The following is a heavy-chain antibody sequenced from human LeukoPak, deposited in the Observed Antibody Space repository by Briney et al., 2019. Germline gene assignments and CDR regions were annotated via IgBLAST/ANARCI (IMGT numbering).Heavy chain of an antibody. D-gene: IGHD5-18*01. V-gene: IGHV4-59*12. J-gene: IGHJ4*02. CDR2: IYYTGST. CDR3: AREMGDTAMYY. Sequence: SETLSLTCTVSGGSISPYYWSWIRQPPGKGLEWIGYIYYTGSTNYNPSLKSRVTISVDTSKNQFSLKLSSVTAADTAVYYCAREMGDTAMYYWGQGTLVTVSS. CDR1: GGSISPYY.